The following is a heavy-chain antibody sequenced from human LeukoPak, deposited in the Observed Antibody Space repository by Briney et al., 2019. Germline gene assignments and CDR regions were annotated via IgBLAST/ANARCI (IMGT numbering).Heavy chain of an antibody. Sequence: GGSLRLSCAASGFTFSNYSMNWVRQAPGKGQEWVSFISSTSRTIYYADSVKGRFTISRDNAKNSLYLQMNSLRDEDTAVYYCARDRVRLGGYWPFDYWGQGTLVTVSS. D-gene: IGHD3-22*01. V-gene: IGHV3-48*02. J-gene: IGHJ4*02. CDR3: ARDRVRLGGYWPFDY. CDR1: GFTFSNYS. CDR2: ISSTSRTI.